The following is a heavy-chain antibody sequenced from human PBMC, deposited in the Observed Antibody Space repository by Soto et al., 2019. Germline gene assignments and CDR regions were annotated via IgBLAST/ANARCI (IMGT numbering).Heavy chain of an antibody. CDR1: GYTFTSYD. CDR2: MNPNSGNT. Sequence: QVPLVQSGAEVKKPGASVKVSCKASGYTFTSYDINWVRQATGQGLEWMGWMNPNSGNTGYAQKFQGRVTMTRNTSISTAYMELSSLRSEDTAVYYCARGSDYSNYGRGYYYYYMDVWGKGTTVTVSS. D-gene: IGHD4-4*01. V-gene: IGHV1-8*01. J-gene: IGHJ6*03. CDR3: ARGSDYSNYGRGYYYYYMDV.